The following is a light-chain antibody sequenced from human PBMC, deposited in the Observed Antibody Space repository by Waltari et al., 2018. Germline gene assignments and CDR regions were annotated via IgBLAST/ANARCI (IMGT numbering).Light chain of an antibody. CDR1: KSLSSSQ. J-gene: IGKJ4*01. CDR2: GAS. V-gene: IGKV3-20*01. CDR3: QQYGSSPTT. Sequence: EIALTQSPGTLSLSPGDRVTPPCRASKSLSSSQLAWYQQKPGQAPRLLIYGASSRTTGIPERFSGSGSGTDFTLTISRLEPEDFAVYYCQQYGSSPTTFGGGTKGEIK.